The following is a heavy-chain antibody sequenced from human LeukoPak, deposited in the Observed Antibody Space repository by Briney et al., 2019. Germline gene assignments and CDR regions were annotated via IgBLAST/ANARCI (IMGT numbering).Heavy chain of an antibody. CDR3: VRAGAAAGKNWFDP. D-gene: IGHD6-13*01. J-gene: IGHJ5*02. CDR2: IYYSGST. V-gene: IGHV4-59*01. Sequence: SETLSLTCTVSGGSISSYYWSWIRQPPGKGLEWIGYIYYSGSTNYNPSLKSRVTISVDTSKNQFSLKLSSVTAADTAVYYCVRAGAAAGKNWFDPWGQGTLVTVSS. CDR1: GGSISSYY.